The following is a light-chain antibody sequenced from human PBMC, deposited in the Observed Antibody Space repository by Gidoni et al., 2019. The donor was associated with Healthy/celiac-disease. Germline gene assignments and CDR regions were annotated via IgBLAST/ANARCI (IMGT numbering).Light chain of an antibody. CDR1: QSISSY. V-gene: IGKV1-39*01. Sequence: DIQMTQSPSSLSASVGDRVTITCRASQSISSYLNWYQQKPGKAPKLLIYAASILQSGVPSRFSGSGSGTDFTLTISSLQPEDFATYYCQQSYSTRMYTFGQGTKLEIK. J-gene: IGKJ2*01. CDR3: QQSYSTRMYT. CDR2: AAS.